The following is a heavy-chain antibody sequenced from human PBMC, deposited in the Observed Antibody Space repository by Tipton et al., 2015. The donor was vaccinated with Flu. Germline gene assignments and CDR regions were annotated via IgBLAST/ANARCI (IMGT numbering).Heavy chain of an antibody. CDR2: IYFTGKT. CDR1: GVSISSGGYY. J-gene: IGHJ5*02. D-gene: IGHD2-8*02. V-gene: IGHV4-31*11. CDR3: TRSSPGFDP. Sequence: LILSCAVSGVSISSGGYYWSWIRQHPGKGLEWIGYIYFTGKTYYNSSLQSRVSISVDTSKNQLSLRLASMTAADTAMYYCTRSSPGFDPWGQGTLVTVSS.